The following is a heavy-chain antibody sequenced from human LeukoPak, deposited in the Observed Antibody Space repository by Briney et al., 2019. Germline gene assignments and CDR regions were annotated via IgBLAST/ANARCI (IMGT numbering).Heavy chain of an antibody. J-gene: IGHJ4*02. CDR1: GFTFSSYG. Sequence: PGGSLRLSCAASGFTFSSYGMHWVRQAPGKGLDWVALISYDGTSKYYAESLKGRFTISRDNSKNTLYLHMNSLRAEDTAVYYCAKNFDGDFFDYWGQGTLVTVSS. CDR3: AKNFDGDFFDY. CDR2: ISYDGTSK. D-gene: IGHD4-17*01. V-gene: IGHV3-30*18.